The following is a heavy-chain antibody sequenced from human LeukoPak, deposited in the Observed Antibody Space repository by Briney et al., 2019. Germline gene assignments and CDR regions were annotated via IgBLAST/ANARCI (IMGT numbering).Heavy chain of an antibody. Sequence: PGGSLRLSCAASGFTFSSYGMYWVRQAPGKGLVWVARINPGGSSITYADSVKGRFTISRDNAKNTLYLQMDSLRAEDTGVYYCARSNQADDYWGQGTLVTVSS. J-gene: IGHJ4*02. CDR1: GFTFSSYG. D-gene: IGHD1-14*01. CDR3: ARSNQADDY. CDR2: INPGGSSI. V-gene: IGHV3-74*01.